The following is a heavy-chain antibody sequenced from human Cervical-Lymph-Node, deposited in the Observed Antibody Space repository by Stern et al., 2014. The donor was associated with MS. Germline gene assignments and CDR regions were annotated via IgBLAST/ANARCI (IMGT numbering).Heavy chain of an antibody. D-gene: IGHD2/OR15-2a*01. CDR3: ARDFYDDSPAENFDY. CDR1: GYIFTAYH. J-gene: IGHJ4*02. Sequence: QVQLVQSGAEVRKPGASMKVACEASGYIFTAYHIHWVRQAPGQRLEWMGWIHGGNGNTKYSERFQGRVTITRDISARTTYMELSSLRSEDTAVYYCARDFYDDSPAENFDYWGQGSLVTVS. CDR2: IHGGNGNT. V-gene: IGHV1-3*01.